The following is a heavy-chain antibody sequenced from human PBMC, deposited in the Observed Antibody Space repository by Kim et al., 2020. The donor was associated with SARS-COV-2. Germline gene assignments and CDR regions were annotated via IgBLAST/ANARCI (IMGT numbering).Heavy chain of an antibody. V-gene: IGHV3-33*01. CDR3: ARILYYYYGMDV. Sequence: GGSLRLSCAASGFTFSSYGMHWVRQAPGKGLEWVAVIWYDGSNKYYADSVKGRFTISRDNSKNTLYLQMNSLRAEDTAVYYCARILYYYYGMDVWGQGTTVTVSS. CDR2: IWYDGSNK. J-gene: IGHJ6*02. CDR1: GFTFSSYG.